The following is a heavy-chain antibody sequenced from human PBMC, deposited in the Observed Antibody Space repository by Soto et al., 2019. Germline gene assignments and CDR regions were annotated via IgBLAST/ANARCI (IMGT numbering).Heavy chain of an antibody. CDR3: TIDLSDSGGYDY. CDR1: GFTFIIYS. Sequence: EVQLVQSGGGLVKPGGSLRLSCAASGFTFIIYSMNWVRQSPGKGLAWVSSISSSGNEIYDVDSMKGRFTVSIDNATIALYRQMHCRRADDTAVYYGTIDLSDSGGYDYCEQGDLVTV. V-gene: IGHV3-21*01. J-gene: IGHJ4*02. CDR2: ISSSGNEI. D-gene: IGHD4-17*01.